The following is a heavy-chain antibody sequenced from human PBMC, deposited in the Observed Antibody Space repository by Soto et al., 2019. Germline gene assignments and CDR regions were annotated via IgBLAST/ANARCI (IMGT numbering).Heavy chain of an antibody. CDR3: ARGGGGYLTNNWFDP. CDR2: IYYSGST. J-gene: IGHJ5*02. V-gene: IGHV4-61*08. Sequence: PSETLSLTCTVSGGSVSSGVYYWSWFRQPPGKGLEWIGYIYYSGSTNYNPSLKSRVTISVDTSKNQFSLKLSSVTAADTAVYYCARGGGGYLTNNWFDPWGQGTLVTVSS. D-gene: IGHD2-21*02. CDR1: GGSVSSGVYY.